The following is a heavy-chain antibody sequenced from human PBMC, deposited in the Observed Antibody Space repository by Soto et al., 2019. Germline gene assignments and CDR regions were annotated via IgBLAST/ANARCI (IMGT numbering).Heavy chain of an antibody. Sequence: ASVKVSCKASGYTFTSYGISWVRQAPGQGLEWMGWISAYNGNTNYAQKLQGRVTMTTDTSTSTAYMELRSLRSDDTAVYYCARVVDDFWSGNHWFDPWGQGTLVTVSS. CDR1: GYTFTSYG. CDR3: ARVVDDFWSGNHWFDP. D-gene: IGHD3-3*01. CDR2: ISAYNGNT. V-gene: IGHV1-18*01. J-gene: IGHJ5*02.